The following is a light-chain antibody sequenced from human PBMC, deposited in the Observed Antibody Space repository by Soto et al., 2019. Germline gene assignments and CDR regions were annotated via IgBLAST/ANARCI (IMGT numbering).Light chain of an antibody. J-gene: IGKJ5*01. CDR2: GAS. V-gene: IGKV3-15*01. Sequence: EIVMTQSPATLSVSPGERDTLSCRASQSVSSNLAWYQQKPGQAPRLLIYGASTRATGIPARFSGSGSGTEFTLTISSLQSEDFAVYYCQHYHGWPITFGQGTRLEIK. CDR3: QHYHGWPIT. CDR1: QSVSSN.